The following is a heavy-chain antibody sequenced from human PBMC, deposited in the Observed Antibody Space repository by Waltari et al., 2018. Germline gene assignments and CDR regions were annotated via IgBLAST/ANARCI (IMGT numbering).Heavy chain of an antibody. CDR3: AREARWGYCSSTSCYDDHV. CDR2: IDPSGST. Sequence: QVQLQELGPGLVKPSQTLSLTCTVSGGSISSGGYYWSWTRQHPGKGLEWIGYIDPSGSTYYNPSRKRRVTIAVDRSKNQFSLKLSSVTAADTAVYYCAREARWGYCSSTSCYDDHVWGQGTLVTVSS. CDR1: GGSISSGGYY. D-gene: IGHD2-2*01. V-gene: IGHV4-31*03. J-gene: IGHJ4*02.